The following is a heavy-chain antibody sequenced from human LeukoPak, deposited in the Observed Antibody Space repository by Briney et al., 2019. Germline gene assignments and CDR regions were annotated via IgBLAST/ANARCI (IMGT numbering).Heavy chain of an antibody. CDR3: ARVSGYDWESFYDY. V-gene: IGHV4-59*13. J-gene: IGHJ4*02. Sequence: SETLSLTFSVPGGSLSCYYWSWIRQPPGKGVEWVGYIYYSGSTNYNPSLKSRVTISVGTSKNQFSLKLSSVTAADTAVYYCARVSGYDWESFYDYWGQGTLVTVAS. CDR1: GGSLSCYY. CDR2: IYYSGST. D-gene: IGHD5-12*01.